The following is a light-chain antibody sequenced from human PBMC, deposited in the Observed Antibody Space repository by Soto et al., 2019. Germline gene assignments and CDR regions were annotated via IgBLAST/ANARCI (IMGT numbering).Light chain of an antibody. CDR2: KAS. CDR3: QHYNSYSEA. Sequence: DIQMTQSPSTLSGSVGDRVTITCRASQTISSWLAWYQQKPGKAPKLLIYKASTLKSGAPSRCSGSGSGTEFTLTISSLPLDDVATYYCQHYNSYSEAFGQWTKVDIK. J-gene: IGKJ1*01. CDR1: QTISSW. V-gene: IGKV1-5*03.